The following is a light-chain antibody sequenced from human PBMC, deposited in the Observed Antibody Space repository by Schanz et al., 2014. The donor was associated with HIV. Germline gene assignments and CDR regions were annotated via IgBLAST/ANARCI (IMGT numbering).Light chain of an antibody. CDR1: QSISGW. J-gene: IGKJ2*01. CDR2: RAS. V-gene: IGKV1-5*03. Sequence: DIQLTQSPSTLSASVGDRVTITCRASQSISGWLAWYQQKPGKAPKLLIYRASSLQGGVPSRFSGSGSGTEFTLTISSLQPDDFATYYCQQYNSFQYTFGPGTNLEIK. CDR3: QQYNSFQYT.